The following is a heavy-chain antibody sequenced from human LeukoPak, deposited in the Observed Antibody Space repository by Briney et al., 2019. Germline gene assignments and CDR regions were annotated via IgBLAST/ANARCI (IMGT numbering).Heavy chain of an antibody. CDR3: ARQGAAASGRAFDY. V-gene: IGHV4-39*01. CDR2: VYYSGST. Sequence: SETLSLTCTVSGYSITTNTYYWGWIRQPPGKGLEWIGSVYYSGSTYYSPSLKSRVTTSVDTSKNQFSLKLSSVTAADTAVCYCARQGAAASGRAFDYWGQGTLVTVSS. D-gene: IGHD6-13*01. J-gene: IGHJ4*02. CDR1: GYSITTNTYY.